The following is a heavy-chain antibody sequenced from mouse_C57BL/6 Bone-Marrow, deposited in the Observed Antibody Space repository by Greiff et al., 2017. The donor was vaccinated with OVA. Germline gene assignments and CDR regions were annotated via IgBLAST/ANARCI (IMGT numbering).Heavy chain of an antibody. CDR1: GYTFTNNW. CDR2: VFPGSGGS. Sequence: QVQLQQPGAELVKPGASVKMSCRASGYTFTNNWITWVRQRPGQGLEWIGDVFPGSGGSNNNAKFKRRATLTVDTSSSTAYMQLSSLTSEDSAVYYCARDYGSSGGALDYWGQGTSVTVSS. CDR3: ARDYGSSGGALDY. J-gene: IGHJ4*01. V-gene: IGHV1-55*01. D-gene: IGHD1-1*01.